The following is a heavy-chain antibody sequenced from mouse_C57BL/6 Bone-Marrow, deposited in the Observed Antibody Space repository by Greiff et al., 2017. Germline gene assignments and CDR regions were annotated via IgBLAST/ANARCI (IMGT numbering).Heavy chain of an antibody. CDR1: GYTFTSYG. J-gene: IGHJ3*01. CDR3: ASSSYYYGSSYGFFAY. V-gene: IGHV1-81*01. Sequence: VKLQQSGAELARPGASVKLSCKASGYTFTSYGISWVKQRTGQGLEWIGEIYPRSGNTYYNEKFKGKATLTADKSSSTAYMELRSLTSEDSAVYFCASSSYYYGSSYGFFAYWGQGTLVTVSA. CDR2: IYPRSGNT. D-gene: IGHD1-1*01.